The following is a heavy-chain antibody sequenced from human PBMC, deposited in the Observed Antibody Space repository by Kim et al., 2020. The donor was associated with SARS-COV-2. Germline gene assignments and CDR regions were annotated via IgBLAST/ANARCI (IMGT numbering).Heavy chain of an antibody. CDR3: ARSVGGPPRDFDY. J-gene: IGHJ4*02. D-gene: IGHD2-15*01. Sequence: YNPSRNSRLPMAVDTSKNQFSLKLSAVTAADTAVYYCARSVGGPPRDFDYWGQGTLVTVSS. V-gene: IGHV4-31*02.